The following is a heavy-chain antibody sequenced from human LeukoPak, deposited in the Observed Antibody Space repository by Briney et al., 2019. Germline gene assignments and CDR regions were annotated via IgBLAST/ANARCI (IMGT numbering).Heavy chain of an antibody. V-gene: IGHV1-18*01. Sequence: ASVKVSCKPSGYSFTRNGISWVRQAPGQGLEWMAWISANSGNTNYAQNFQDRVTLTTDTSTSTAYMELRSLRSDDTAVHYCARDVNYAFDCWGQGTLVTVSS. J-gene: IGHJ5*01. CDR1: GYSFTRNG. CDR3: ARDVNYAFDC. D-gene: IGHD2-2*01. CDR2: ISANSGNT.